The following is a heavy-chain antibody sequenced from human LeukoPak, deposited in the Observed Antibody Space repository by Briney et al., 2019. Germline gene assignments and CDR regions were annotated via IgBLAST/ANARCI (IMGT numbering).Heavy chain of an antibody. Sequence: GESLKISRKTSGYTFTGYWIAWVRQMPGKGLEWMGIIYPGDSDTRYSPSFQGQVTISADKSISTAYLQWSSLKASDTAMYYCARRSCSSTSCNFDYWGQGTLVTVSS. V-gene: IGHV5-51*01. J-gene: IGHJ4*02. CDR3: ARRSCSSTSCNFDY. CDR2: IYPGDSDT. D-gene: IGHD2-2*01. CDR1: GYTFTGYW.